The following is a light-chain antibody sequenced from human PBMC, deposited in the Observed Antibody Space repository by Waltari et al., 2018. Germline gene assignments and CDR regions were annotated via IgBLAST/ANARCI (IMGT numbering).Light chain of an antibody. CDR3: QQYDSWPPYN. CDR2: AAT. Sequence: EIVMTQSPATLSVSPGERATLSCRASQSPGSNLAWYQHRPGQAPRLLIYAATIRATGIPARFSGNGSGTDFTLAISSVQSEDFAVYYCQQYDSWPPYNFGPGTKLEIK. CDR1: QSPGSN. J-gene: IGKJ2*01. V-gene: IGKV3-15*01.